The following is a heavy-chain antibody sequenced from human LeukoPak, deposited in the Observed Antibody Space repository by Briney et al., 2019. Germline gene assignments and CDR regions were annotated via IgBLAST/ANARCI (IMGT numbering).Heavy chain of an antibody. CDR3: ARDPGFGYDFWSGYVGEFDY. Sequence: PGGSLRLSCAASGFTFSSYSMNWVRQAPGKGLEWVSSISSSSSYIYYADSVKGRFTISRDNAKNSLYLQMNSLRAEDTAVYYCARDPGFGYDFWSGYVGEFDYWGQGTLVTVSS. CDR2: ISSSSSYI. D-gene: IGHD3-3*01. V-gene: IGHV3-21*01. CDR1: GFTFSSYS. J-gene: IGHJ4*02.